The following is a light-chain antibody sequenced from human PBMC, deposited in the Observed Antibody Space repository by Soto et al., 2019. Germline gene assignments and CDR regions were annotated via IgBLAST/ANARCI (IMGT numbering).Light chain of an antibody. J-gene: IGLJ1*01. CDR1: TTALGAHDY. CDR3: SSYTTSSTAV. V-gene: IGLV2-14*01. CDR2: EVT. Sequence: TKPAALSGPPEQSFTTASTGPTTALGAHDYVSWYQQHPGPVPKLIIFEVTNRPSVVADRFSGSKSGNTASLTISGLQADDEADYYCSSYTTSSTAVFGTGTMGTVL.